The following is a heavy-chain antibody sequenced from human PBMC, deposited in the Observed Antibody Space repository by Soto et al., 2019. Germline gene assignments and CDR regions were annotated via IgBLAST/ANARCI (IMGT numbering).Heavy chain of an antibody. J-gene: IGHJ4*02. D-gene: IGHD5-18*01. CDR3: TTDPLPAIARGAGYFDY. CDR2: VKGETDGGTT. Sequence: EVQLVESGGGLVTHGGSLRLSCVASGFTFNNVWMTWVRQAPGNGLEWVGHVKGETDGGTTEDAAPVKGRFTISRDDSKYTLFLQMSSLKTEDTGVYYCTTDPLPAIARGAGYFDYWGQGTLVTVSS. V-gene: IGHV3-15*01. CDR1: GFTFNNVW.